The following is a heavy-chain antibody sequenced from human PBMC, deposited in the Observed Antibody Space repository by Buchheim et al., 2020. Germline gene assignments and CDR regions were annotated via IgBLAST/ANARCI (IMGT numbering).Heavy chain of an antibody. J-gene: IGHJ4*02. CDR1: GFIVSRNY. V-gene: IGHV3-66*01. CDR2: IYGGGTT. CDR3: ARDTDSRERADW. Sequence: VESGGDMVQPGGSLRLSCEASGFIVSRNYMNWVRQAPGKGLEWVSSIYGGGTTYYADSVKVRFTISRDESRNTVYLQMRSLRVEDTAVYYCARDTDSRERADWWGPGTL. D-gene: IGHD1-26*01.